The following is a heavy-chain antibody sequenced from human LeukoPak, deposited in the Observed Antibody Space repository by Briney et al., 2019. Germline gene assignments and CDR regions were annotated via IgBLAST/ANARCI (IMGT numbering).Heavy chain of an antibody. CDR3: ARDTTVASGMQY. CDR2: IYIKST. Sequence: SETLSLTCTVSGGSISTFSWSWIRQFPGKGLEWIGSIYIKSTNYNPSLKSRVAISVDTSKNQYSLRLDSVTTADTAVYYCARDTTVASGMQYWGQGTLVTVSS. V-gene: IGHV4-59*01. J-gene: IGHJ4*02. D-gene: IGHD6-19*01. CDR1: GGSISTFS.